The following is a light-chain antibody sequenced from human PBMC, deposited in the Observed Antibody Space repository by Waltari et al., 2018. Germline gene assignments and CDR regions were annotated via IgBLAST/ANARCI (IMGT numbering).Light chain of an antibody. V-gene: IGKV1-39*01. J-gene: IGKJ4*01. CDR2: AAS. Sequence: DIQMTQSPSSLSASVGDRVTITCRASQSISTYLNWYQQKPGKAPKVLIYAASSLQSGVPSMLGGSGSGTDFTLTISSLHPEDFATYYRQQSYSTPLSFGGGTKVEIK. CDR3: QQSYSTPLS. CDR1: QSISTY.